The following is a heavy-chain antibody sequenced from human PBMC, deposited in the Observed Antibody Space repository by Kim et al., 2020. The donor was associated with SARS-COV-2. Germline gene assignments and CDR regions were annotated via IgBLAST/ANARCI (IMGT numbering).Heavy chain of an antibody. J-gene: IGHJ4*02. Sequence: GGSLRLSCAASGFTFSSYAMSWVRQAPGKGLEWVSAISGSGGSTYYADSVKGRFNISRDNSKNTLYLQMNSLRAEDTAVYYCAKASISMIVVAPDYWGQGTLVTGYS. CDR3: AKASISMIVVAPDY. CDR2: ISGSGGST. V-gene: IGHV3-23*01. CDR1: GFTFSSYA. D-gene: IGHD3-22*01.